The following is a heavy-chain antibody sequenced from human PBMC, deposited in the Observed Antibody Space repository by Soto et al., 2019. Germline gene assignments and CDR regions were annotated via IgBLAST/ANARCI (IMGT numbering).Heavy chain of an antibody. V-gene: IGHV3-23*01. D-gene: IGHD2-8*01. CDR2: ISGSGGST. CDR1: GFTFSSYA. CDR3: AKGGCTNGVCYYYYYYMDV. Sequence: GGSLRLSCAASGFTFSSYAMSWVRQAPGKGLEWVSAISGSGGSTYYADSVKGRFTISRDNSKNTLYLQMNSLRAEDTAVYYCAKGGCTNGVCYYYYYYMDVWGKGTTVTVSS. J-gene: IGHJ6*03.